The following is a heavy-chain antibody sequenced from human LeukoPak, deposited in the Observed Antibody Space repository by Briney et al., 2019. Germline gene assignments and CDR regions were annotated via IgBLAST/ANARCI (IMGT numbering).Heavy chain of an antibody. V-gene: IGHV3-21*05. J-gene: IGHJ6*03. Sequence: GGSLRLSCAASGFTFSSYEMNWVRQAPGKGLEWVSYISSSSSYIYYADSVKGRFTISRDNAKNSLYLQMNSLRAEDTAVYYCARGVVIMGYYYYYMDVWGKGTTVTVSS. CDR1: GFTFSSYE. CDR3: ARGVVIMGYYYYYMDV. CDR2: ISSSSSYI. D-gene: IGHD3-3*01.